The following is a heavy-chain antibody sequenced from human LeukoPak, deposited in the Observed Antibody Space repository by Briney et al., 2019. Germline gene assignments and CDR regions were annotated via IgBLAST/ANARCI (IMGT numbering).Heavy chain of an antibody. CDR3: ARSRDYGDFFDY. V-gene: IGHV4-59*01. J-gene: IGHJ4*02. CDR1: GGSISSYY. CDR2: IYYSGST. Sequence: SETQSLTCTVSGGSISSYYWSWIRQPPGKGLEWIGYIYYSGSTNYNPSLKSRVTISVDTSKNQFSLKLSSMTAADTAVYYCARSRDYGDFFDYWGQGTLVTVSS. D-gene: IGHD4-17*01.